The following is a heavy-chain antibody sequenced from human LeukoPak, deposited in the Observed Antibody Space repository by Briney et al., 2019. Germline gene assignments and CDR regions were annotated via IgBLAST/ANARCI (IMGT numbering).Heavy chain of an antibody. CDR1: GFTFSNYW. CDR2: IKQDGSEK. D-gene: IGHD3-10*01. V-gene: IGHV3-7*03. CDR3: AKVGGSGSYSGDADY. J-gene: IGHJ4*02. Sequence: GGSLRLSCAASGFTFSNYWMSWVRQAPGKGLEWVANIKQDGSEKYYVNSVKGRFTISRDNAKNSLYLQMNSLRAEDTALYYCAKVGGSGSYSGDADYWGQGTLVTVSS.